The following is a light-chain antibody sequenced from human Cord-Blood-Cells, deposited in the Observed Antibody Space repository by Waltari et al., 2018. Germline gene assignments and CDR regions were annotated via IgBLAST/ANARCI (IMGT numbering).Light chain of an antibody. J-gene: IGLJ2*01. CDR2: DVR. CDR3: SSYTSSSTVV. CDR1: ITDAGGYNY. V-gene: IGLV2-14*01. Sequence: QSALTQPASVSGSPGPSLTIPCTGTITDAGGYNYVSWYQQHPGKAPKLMIYDVRNRPSGVSNRFSGSKSGNTASLTISGLQAEDEADYYCSSYTSSSTVVFGGGTKLTVL.